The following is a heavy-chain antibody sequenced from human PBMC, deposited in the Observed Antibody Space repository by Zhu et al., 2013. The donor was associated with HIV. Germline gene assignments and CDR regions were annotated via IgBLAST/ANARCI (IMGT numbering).Heavy chain of an antibody. CDR1: GFTFRNYA. V-gene: IGHV3-23*01. CDR3: AKIDCGTVGCKLINY. CDR2: VTGSGEVT. Sequence: EVQLLESGGGLVQPGGSLRLSCAASGFTFRNYAMNWVRQAPGKGPEWVSSVTGSGEVTDYADSVKGRFIISRDNSKNMLYLQMSRLRAEDSALYYCAKIDCGTVGCKLINYWGQGTLVTVSS. D-gene: IGHD2-21*01. J-gene: IGHJ4*02.